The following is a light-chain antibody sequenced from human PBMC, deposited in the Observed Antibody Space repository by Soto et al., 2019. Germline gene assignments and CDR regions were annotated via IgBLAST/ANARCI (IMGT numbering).Light chain of an antibody. CDR2: DAS. J-gene: IGKJ4*01. V-gene: IGKV3-11*01. Sequence: SLATLSLYTGDRATLSCRASQNIDRFLAWYQQKPGQAPRLLIYDASNRATGIPARFSGSGSGTDFTLTITSLEPEDFAVYYCQERVTWPLTFAGGSKV. CDR3: QERVTWPLT. CDR1: QNIDRF.